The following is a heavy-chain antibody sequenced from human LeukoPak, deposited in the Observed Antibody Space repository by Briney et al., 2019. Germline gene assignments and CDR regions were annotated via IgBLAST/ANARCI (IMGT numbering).Heavy chain of an antibody. CDR2: ISTGGGST. CDR3: ARARYNPYYFDY. D-gene: IGHD1-14*01. CDR1: GFIFSSYA. Sequence: GGSLRLSCAASGFIFSSYAMSWVRQAPGKGLEWVSVISTGGGSTYYADSVEGRFTISRDNSKNTLYLQMNSLRAEDTAVYYCARARYNPYYFDYWGQGTLVTVSS. V-gene: IGHV3-23*01. J-gene: IGHJ4*02.